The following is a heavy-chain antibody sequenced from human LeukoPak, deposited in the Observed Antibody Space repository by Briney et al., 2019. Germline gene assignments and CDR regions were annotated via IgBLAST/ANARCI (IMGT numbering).Heavy chain of an antibody. CDR3: ARDQDYDFWSGYYYYFDY. D-gene: IGHD3-3*01. CDR2: IYHSGST. V-gene: IGHV4-38-2*02. J-gene: IGHJ4*02. Sequence: PSETLSLTCTVSGYSISSGYYWGWIRQPPGKRLEWIGSIYHSGSTYYNPSLKSRVTISVGTSKNQFSLKLSSVTAADTAVYYCARDQDYDFWSGYYYYFDYWGQGTLVTVSS. CDR1: GYSISSGYY.